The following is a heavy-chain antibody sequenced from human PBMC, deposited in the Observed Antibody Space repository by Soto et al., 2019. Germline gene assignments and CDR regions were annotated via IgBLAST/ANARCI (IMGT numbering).Heavy chain of an antibody. D-gene: IGHD3-22*01. CDR3: ARDTRTDSIPANMGYYYYYGMDV. J-gene: IGHJ6*02. CDR1: GGSISSGGYY. CDR2: IYYSGST. V-gene: IGHV4-31*03. Sequence: SDTLSLTCTVSGGSISSGGYYWSWIRQHPGKGLEWIGYIYYSGSTYYNPSLKSRVTISVDTSKNQFSLKLSSVTAADTAVYYCARDTRTDSIPANMGYYYYYGMDVWGQGTTVTVS.